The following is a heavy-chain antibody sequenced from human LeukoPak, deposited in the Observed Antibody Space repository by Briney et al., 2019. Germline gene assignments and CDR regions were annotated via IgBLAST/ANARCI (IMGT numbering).Heavy chain of an antibody. D-gene: IGHD3-10*01. Sequence: PSETLSLTCTVSGGSISSGSYYWSWIRQPAGKGLEWIGRIYTSGSTNYNPSLKSRVTISVDTSKNQFSLKLSSVTAADTAVYYCARERFGWFFDYWGQGTLVTVSS. CDR3: ARERFGWFFDY. CDR2: IYTSGST. V-gene: IGHV4-61*02. CDR1: GGSISSGSYY. J-gene: IGHJ4*02.